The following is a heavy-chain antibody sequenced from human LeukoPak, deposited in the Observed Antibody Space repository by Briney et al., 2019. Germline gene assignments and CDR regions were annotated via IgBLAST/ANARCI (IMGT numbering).Heavy chain of an antibody. CDR2: ISYDGSNK. D-gene: IGHD3-22*01. Sequence: GGSLRLSCAASGFTFSSYGMHWVRQAPGKGLEWVAVISYDGSNKHYADSVKGRFTISRDNSKNSVHLQMNSLRVEDTAVYYCAREYYYYSSGHGCSAHWGQGTLVTVSS. CDR3: AREYYYYSSGHGCSAH. J-gene: IGHJ4*02. V-gene: IGHV3-30*03. CDR1: GFTFSSYG.